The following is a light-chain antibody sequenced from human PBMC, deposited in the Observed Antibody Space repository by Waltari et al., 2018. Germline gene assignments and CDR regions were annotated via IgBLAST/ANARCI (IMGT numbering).Light chain of an antibody. V-gene: IGLV2-14*01. CDR2: DVR. CDR1: SSDVGAYNL. CDR3: SSYTLTDTRV. Sequence: QSALTQPASVSASPGQSITISCSGTSSDVGAYNLVSWYRQYPGKAPQLIIYDVRTRPSGISDRVSGDKSDNTASLTISGLRAEDEADYYCSSYTLTDTRVFGGGT. J-gene: IGLJ3*02.